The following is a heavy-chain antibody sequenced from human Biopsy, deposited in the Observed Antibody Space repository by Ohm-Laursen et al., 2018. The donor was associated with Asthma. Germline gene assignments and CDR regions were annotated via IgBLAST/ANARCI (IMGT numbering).Heavy chain of an antibody. J-gene: IGHJ4*02. V-gene: IGHV3-33*01. Sequence: SLRLSCTASGFTFSSYGMHWVRQAPGRGLEWVAVIWHDGSNKYYADSVKGRFTISRDNSKNTPYLQMNSLGAEDTAVYYCARKARHGDYDFDYWGQGTLVTVSS. CDR3: ARKARHGDYDFDY. CDR1: GFTFSSYG. CDR2: IWHDGSNK. D-gene: IGHD4-17*01.